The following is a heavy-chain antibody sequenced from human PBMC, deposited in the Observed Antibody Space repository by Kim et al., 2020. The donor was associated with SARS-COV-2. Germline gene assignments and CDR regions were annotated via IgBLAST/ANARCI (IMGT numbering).Heavy chain of an antibody. CDR3: AKGGRYCSSTSCFNPYYFDY. D-gene: IGHD2-2*01. V-gene: IGHV3-23*01. Sequence: RFTISRDNSKNTLYLQMNSLRAEDTAVYYCAKGGRYCSSTSCFNPYYFDYWGQGTLVTVSS. J-gene: IGHJ4*02.